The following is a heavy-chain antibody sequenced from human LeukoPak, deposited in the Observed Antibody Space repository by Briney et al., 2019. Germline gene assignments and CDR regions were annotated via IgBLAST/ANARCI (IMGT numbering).Heavy chain of an antibody. CDR2: ISGGGGST. Sequence: GGSLRLSCAASGFTFSSYAMSWVRQAPGKGLEWVSAISGGGGSTYYADSVKGRFTISRDNSKNTLYLQMNSLRAEDTAVYYCAKDPKYSSSPHWFDPWGQGTLVTVSS. J-gene: IGHJ5*02. D-gene: IGHD6-6*01. CDR1: GFTFSSYA. CDR3: AKDPKYSSSPHWFDP. V-gene: IGHV3-23*01.